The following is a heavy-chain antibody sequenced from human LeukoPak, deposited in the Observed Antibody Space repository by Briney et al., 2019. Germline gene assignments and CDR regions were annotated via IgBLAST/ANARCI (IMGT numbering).Heavy chain of an antibody. CDR3: ARALTGAYYYDSSGYDAFDI. D-gene: IGHD3-22*01. V-gene: IGHV4-59*01. CDR2: IYYSGST. CDR1: GGSISSYY. Sequence: SETLSLTCTVSGGSISSYYWSWIRQPPRKGLEWIGYIYYSGSTNYNPSLKSRVTISVDTSKNQFSLKLSSVTAADTAVYYCARALTGAYYYDSSGYDAFDIWGQGTMVTVSS. J-gene: IGHJ3*02.